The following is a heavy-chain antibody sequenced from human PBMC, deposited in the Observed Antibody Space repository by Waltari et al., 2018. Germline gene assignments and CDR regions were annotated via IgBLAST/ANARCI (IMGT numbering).Heavy chain of an antibody. CDR2: ISWMRRGI. J-gene: IGHJ4*02. Sequence: EVYLVESGGGLAQPGWSLSISCTGSGFNFVDYAIHWVRQAPGKGWEWGSGISWMRRGIGYAESVKGRFTISRDDDNNSVYLQMNSLTPEDTALYYCAKGGIYYDFWSGLFDSWGQGTQVTVSS. CDR3: AKGGIYYDFWSGLFDS. D-gene: IGHD3-3*01. V-gene: IGHV3-9*01. CDR1: GFNFVDYA.